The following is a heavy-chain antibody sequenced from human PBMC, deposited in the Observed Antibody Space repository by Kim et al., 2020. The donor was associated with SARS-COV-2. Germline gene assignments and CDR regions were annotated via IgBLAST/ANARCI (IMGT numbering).Heavy chain of an antibody. D-gene: IGHD2-2*01. CDR2: IYPGDSDT. CDR1: GYRFTSYW. Sequence: GESLQISCKGSGYRFTSYWIGWVRQMPGKGLEWMGIIYPGDSDTRYSPSFQGQVTISADKSISTAYLQWSSLKASDTAMYYCARLALGDWYQLPFDYWGQGTLVTVSS. J-gene: IGHJ4*02. V-gene: IGHV5-51*01. CDR3: ARLALGDWYQLPFDY.